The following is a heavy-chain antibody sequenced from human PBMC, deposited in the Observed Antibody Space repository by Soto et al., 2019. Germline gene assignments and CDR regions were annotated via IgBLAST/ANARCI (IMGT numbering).Heavy chain of an antibody. V-gene: IGHV1-69*13. D-gene: IGHD2-21*02. J-gene: IGHJ4*02. Sequence: SVKVSCKASGGTFSSYAISWVRQAPGQGLEWMGGIIPIFGTANYAQKFQGRVTITADESTSTAYMELSSLRSEDTAVYYCAREAVVTATSTYYIDYWGQGTLVTVSS. CDR2: IIPIFGTA. CDR1: GGTFSSYA. CDR3: AREAVVTATSTYYIDY.